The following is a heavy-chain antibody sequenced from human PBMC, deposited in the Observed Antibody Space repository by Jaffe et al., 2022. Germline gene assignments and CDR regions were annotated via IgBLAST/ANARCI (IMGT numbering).Heavy chain of an antibody. Sequence: QVQLQESGPGLVKPSETLSLTCTVSGGSISSYYWSWIRQPPGKGLEWIGYIYYSGSTNYNPSLKSRVTISVDTSKNQFSLKLSSVTAADTAVYYCARWSGGSSWQSHYYYYYMDVWGKGTTVTVSS. J-gene: IGHJ6*03. CDR3: ARWSGGSSWQSHYYYYYMDV. CDR1: GGSISSYY. CDR2: IYYSGST. D-gene: IGHD6-13*01. V-gene: IGHV4-59*01.